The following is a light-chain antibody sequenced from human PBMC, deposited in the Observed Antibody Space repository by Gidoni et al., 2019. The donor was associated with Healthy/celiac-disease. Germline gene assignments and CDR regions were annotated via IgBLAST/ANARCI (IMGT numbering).Light chain of an antibody. CDR1: QDISNY. J-gene: IGKJ4*01. CDR3: QQYDNLPLT. V-gene: IGKV1-33*01. CDR2: DAS. Sequence: DIQMTQSPSSLSASVGDRVTITCQASQDISNYLNWYQQKPGKAPKLLIYDASNLETGAPSRFSGSGSGTDFIFTISSLQPEDIATYYCQQYDNLPLTFGGGTKVEI.